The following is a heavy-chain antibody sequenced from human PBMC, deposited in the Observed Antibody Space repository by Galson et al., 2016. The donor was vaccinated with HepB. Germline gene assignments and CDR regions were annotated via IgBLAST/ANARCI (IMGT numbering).Heavy chain of an antibody. CDR1: GNTFSAFA. CDR3: ARDRGSGWGTFSRLGY. Sequence: SVKVSCKASGNTFSAFAINWVRQAPGQGLEWMGGIIPSSGTIHVAPEFKDRVTITADDFTTTAYLELTDLTSDDAAVYYCARDRGSGWGTFSRLGYWGQGTVVAVSS. J-gene: IGHJ4*02. V-gene: IGHV1-69*13. D-gene: IGHD3-16*01. CDR2: IIPSSGTI.